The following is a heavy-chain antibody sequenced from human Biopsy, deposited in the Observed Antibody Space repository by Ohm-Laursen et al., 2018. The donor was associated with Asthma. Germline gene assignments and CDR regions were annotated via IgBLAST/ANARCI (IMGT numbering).Heavy chain of an antibody. CDR2: VNTGICDT. CDR1: GYNFISFA. Sequence: GASVPVSCKVSGYNFISFAIHWVRQAPGQRLEWMGWVNTGICDTKYSQKFHGRVTITRDTSESTAYMELRSLRSEDTATYYSARTYYDFLTGQVKDVFGVWGQGTMVTVSS. J-gene: IGHJ3*01. V-gene: IGHV1-3*04. CDR3: ARTYYDFLTGQVKDVFGV. D-gene: IGHD3-9*01.